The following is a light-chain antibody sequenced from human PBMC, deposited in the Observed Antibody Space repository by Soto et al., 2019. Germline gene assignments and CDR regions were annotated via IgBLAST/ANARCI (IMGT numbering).Light chain of an antibody. CDR3: QQRSDWPST. Sequence: EIVLTQSPATLSLSPGERATLSCRASQSVSSYLVWYQQKPGQVPRLLIYDASSRATGIPARFSGSGSGTEFTLTISGLEPAAFAVYYCQQRSDWPSTFGGGTKVEIK. V-gene: IGKV3-11*01. CDR2: DAS. CDR1: QSVSSY. J-gene: IGKJ4*01.